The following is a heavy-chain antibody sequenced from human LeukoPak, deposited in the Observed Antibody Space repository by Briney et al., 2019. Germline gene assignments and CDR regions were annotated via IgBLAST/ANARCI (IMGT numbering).Heavy chain of an antibody. J-gene: IGHJ4*02. CDR1: GFTFSSYW. D-gene: IGHD3/OR15-3a*01. Sequence: GGSLRLSCAASGFTFSSYWMSWVRQAPGKGLEWVANIKQDGSNKYYADSVKGRFTISRDNSKNTLYLQMNSLRAEDTAVYYCARGQYYFGTGFDKGVFDYWGQGTLVTVSS. CDR2: IKQDGSNK. CDR3: ARGQYYFGTGFDKGVFDY. V-gene: IGHV3-7*01.